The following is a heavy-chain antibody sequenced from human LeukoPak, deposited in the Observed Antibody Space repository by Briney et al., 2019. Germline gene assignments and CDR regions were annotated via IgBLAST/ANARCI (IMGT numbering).Heavy chain of an antibody. CDR1: GYDFSTYW. CDR3: ARAGRDGYNQNFDH. J-gene: IGHJ4*02. V-gene: IGHV5-51*01. D-gene: IGHD5-24*01. CDR2: THPGGSET. Sequence: GESLKISCKGLGYDFSTYWNAWVRQRPGKGLEWMGITHPGGSETRYDPSFQSQVTISADRSTSTAYLQWSSLRASDTAMYYCARAGRDGYNQNFDHWGQGTLVTVSS.